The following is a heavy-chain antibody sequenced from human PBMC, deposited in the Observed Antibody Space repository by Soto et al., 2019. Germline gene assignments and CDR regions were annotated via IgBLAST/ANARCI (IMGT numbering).Heavy chain of an antibody. V-gene: IGHV4-31*03. J-gene: IGHJ3*02. CDR3: ARAPSDYDYIWGSYLLREGAFDI. CDR2: IYYGGST. CDR1: GGSISSGGYY. Sequence: SETLSLTCTVSGGSISSGGYYWSWIRQHPGKGLEWIGYIYYGGSTYYNPSLKSRVTISVDTSKNQFSLKLSSVTAADTAVYYCARAPSDYDYIWGSYLLREGAFDIWGQGTMVTVSS. D-gene: IGHD3-16*02.